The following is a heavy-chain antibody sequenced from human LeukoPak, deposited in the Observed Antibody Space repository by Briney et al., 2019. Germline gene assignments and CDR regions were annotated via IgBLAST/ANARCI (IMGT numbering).Heavy chain of an antibody. CDR2: ISYDGSNK. J-gene: IGHJ4*02. CDR3: ARVDCGGDCYSGYFDY. Sequence: GGSLRLSCAASGFTFSLYDIHWVRQAPGKGLEWVAIISYDGSNKYYADSVKGRFTISRDNSKNTLYLQMNSLRAEDTAVYYCARVDCGGDCYSGYFDYWGQGTLVTVSS. D-gene: IGHD2-21*02. V-gene: IGHV3-30*03. CDR1: GFTFSLYD.